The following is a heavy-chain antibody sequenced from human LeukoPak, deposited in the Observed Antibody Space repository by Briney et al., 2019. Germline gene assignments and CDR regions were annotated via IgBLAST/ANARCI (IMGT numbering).Heavy chain of an antibody. D-gene: IGHD3-9*01. V-gene: IGHV3-23*01. CDR3: AKNVLRYFDWWDY. CDR2: ISGSGGST. J-gene: IGHJ4*02. Sequence: PGGSLGLSCAASGFTFSSYAMSWVRQAPGKGLEWVSAISGSGGSTYYADSVKGRFTISRDNSKNTLYLQMNSLRAEDTAVYYCAKNVLRYFDWWDYWGQGTLVTVSS. CDR1: GFTFSSYA.